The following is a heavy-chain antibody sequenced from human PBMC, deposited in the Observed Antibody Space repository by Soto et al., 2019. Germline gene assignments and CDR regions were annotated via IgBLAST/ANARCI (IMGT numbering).Heavy chain of an antibody. V-gene: IGHV1-69*08. CDR1: GGTFSSYT. J-gene: IGHJ4*02. D-gene: IGHD3-22*01. CDR3: ARDGYYYDSSGYSFDY. CDR2: IIPILGIA. Sequence: QVQLVQSGAEVKKPGSSVKVSCKASGGTFSSYTISWVRQAPGQGLEWMGRIIPILGIANYAQKFQGRVTRTXXKXTXXAYMEPSSLRSEDTAVYYCARDGYYYDSSGYSFDYWGQGTLVTVSS.